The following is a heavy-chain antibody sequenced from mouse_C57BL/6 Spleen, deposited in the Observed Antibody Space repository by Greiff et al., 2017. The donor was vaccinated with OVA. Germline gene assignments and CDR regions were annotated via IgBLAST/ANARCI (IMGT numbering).Heavy chain of an antibody. CDR2: ISYDGSN. CDR3: ARDRGLVYAMDY. D-gene: IGHD3-1*01. J-gene: IGHJ4*01. Sequence: ESGPGLVKPSQSLSLTCSVTGYSITSGYYWNWIRQFPGNKLEWMGYISYDGSNNYNPSLKNRISITRDTSKNQFFLKLNSVTTEDTATYYCARDRGLVYAMDYWGQGTSVTVSS. V-gene: IGHV3-6*01. CDR1: GYSITSGYY.